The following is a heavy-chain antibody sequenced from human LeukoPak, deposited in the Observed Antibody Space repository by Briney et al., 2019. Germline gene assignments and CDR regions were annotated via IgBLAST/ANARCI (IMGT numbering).Heavy chain of an antibody. J-gene: IGHJ6*03. CDR1: GGSISSSSYY. Sequence: SETLSLTCTVSGGSISSSSYYWGWIRQPPGKGLEWIGSIYYSGSTYYNPSLKSRVTISVDTSKNQFSLKLSSVTAADTAVYYCVSSPTGYYYYYMDVWGKGTTVTVSS. D-gene: IGHD6-13*01. V-gene: IGHV4-39*07. CDR3: VSSPTGYYYYYMDV. CDR2: IYYSGST.